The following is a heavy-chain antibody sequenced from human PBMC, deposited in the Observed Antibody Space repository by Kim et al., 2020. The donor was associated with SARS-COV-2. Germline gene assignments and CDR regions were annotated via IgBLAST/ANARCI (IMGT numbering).Heavy chain of an antibody. D-gene: IGHD3-22*01. V-gene: IGHV1-69*01. J-gene: IGHJ3*02. CDR3: ARAYYYDSSGYFVKAFDI. Sequence: QGRVTITADESTSTAYMELSSLRSEDTAVYYCARAYYYDSSGYFVKAFDIWGQGTMVTVSS.